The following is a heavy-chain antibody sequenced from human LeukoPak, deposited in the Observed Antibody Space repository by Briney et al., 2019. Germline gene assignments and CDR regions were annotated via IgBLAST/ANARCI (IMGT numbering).Heavy chain of an antibody. Sequence: PSETLSLTCAVFGGSFSGYYWSWIRQPPGKGLEWIGEINHSGSTNYNPSLKSRVTISVDTSKNQFSLKLSSVTAADPAVYYCARGTNYYYIDVWGKGTTVTVSS. D-gene: IGHD1-7*01. CDR1: GGSFSGYY. CDR2: INHSGST. V-gene: IGHV4-34*01. CDR3: ARGTNYYYIDV. J-gene: IGHJ6*03.